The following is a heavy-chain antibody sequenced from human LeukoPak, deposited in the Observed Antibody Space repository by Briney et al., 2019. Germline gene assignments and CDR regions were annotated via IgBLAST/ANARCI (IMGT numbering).Heavy chain of an antibody. J-gene: IGHJ5*02. CDR3: ARGGSGSYYSDWFDP. V-gene: IGHV1-69*01. CDR1: GGTFSSYA. D-gene: IGHD1-26*01. CDR2: IIPIFGTA. Sequence: SVKVSCKASGGTFSSYAISWVRQAPGQGLEWMGGIIPIFGTANYAQKFQGRVTITADESTSTAYMELSSLRSEDTAVYYCARGGSGSYYSDWFDPWGQGTLVTVSS.